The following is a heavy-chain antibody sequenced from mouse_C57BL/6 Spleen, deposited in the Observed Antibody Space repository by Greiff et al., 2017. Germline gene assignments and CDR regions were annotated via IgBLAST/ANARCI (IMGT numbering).Heavy chain of an antibody. CDR1: GYTFTSYW. D-gene: IGHD3-2*02. CDR3: TRDDGRLDSSGSWFAY. J-gene: IGHJ3*01. V-gene: IGHV1-5*01. CDR2: IYPGNSDT. Sequence: EVKLVESGTVLARPGASVKMSCKTSGYTFTSYWMHWVKQRPGQGLEWIGAIYPGNSDTSYNQKFKGKAKLTAVTSASTAYMELSRLTTEDSAVXYFTRDDGRLDSSGSWFAYWGQGTLVTVSA.